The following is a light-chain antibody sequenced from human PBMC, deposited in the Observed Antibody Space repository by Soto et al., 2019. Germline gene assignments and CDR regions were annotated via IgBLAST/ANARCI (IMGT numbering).Light chain of an antibody. CDR2: WAS. V-gene: IGKV4-1*01. Sequence: DIAMTQSPDSLAVSLGERATINCKSSQSILYSSNTMSYLVWYQQKPGQPPKMLIYWASTRESGVPDRCRGSGSGTDFTLTISSLQAEDVAVYYCQQFYTAPRTFGQGTKVEI. J-gene: IGKJ1*01. CDR3: QQFYTAPRT. CDR1: QSILYSSNTMSY.